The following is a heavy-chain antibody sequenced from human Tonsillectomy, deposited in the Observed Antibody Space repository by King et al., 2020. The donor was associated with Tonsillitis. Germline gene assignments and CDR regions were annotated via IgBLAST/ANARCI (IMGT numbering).Heavy chain of an antibody. D-gene: IGHD3-3*01. CDR1: GGSISSSSYY. Sequence: QLQESGPGLVKPSETLSLTCTVSGGSISSSSYYWGWIRQPPGKGLEWIGSIYYSGSTYYNPSLKSRVTISVDTSKNQFSLKLSSVTAADTAVYYCAREGQTHYYDFWSGYSKTNNWFDPWGQGTLVTVSS. V-gene: IGHV4-39*07. J-gene: IGHJ5*02. CDR3: AREGQTHYYDFWSGYSKTNNWFDP. CDR2: IYYSGST.